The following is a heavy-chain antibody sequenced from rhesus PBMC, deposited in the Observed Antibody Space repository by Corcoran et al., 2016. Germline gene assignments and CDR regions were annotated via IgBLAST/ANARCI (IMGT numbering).Heavy chain of an antibody. Sequence: QVQLQASGPGLVKPSETLSLTCAVSGYSISSGYYWGWVHQPPGKGLEGIGYIGGSSGRTYYHPALKSRVPISKDTSKTQFSLKLSSVTAADTAVYYCARTPDDGSSYVGGYFDIWGPGTPITISS. D-gene: IGHD4-29*01. J-gene: IGHJ2*01. CDR2: IGGSSGRT. CDR1: GYSISSGYY. V-gene: IGHV4-99*01. CDR3: ARTPDDGSSYVGGYFDI.